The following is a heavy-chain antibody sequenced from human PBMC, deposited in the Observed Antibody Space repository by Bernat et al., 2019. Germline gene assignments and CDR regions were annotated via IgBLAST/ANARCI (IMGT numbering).Heavy chain of an antibody. V-gene: IGHV3-74*02. CDR1: GFTFNSYS. CDR2: ISGDGTTT. J-gene: IGHJ4*02. Sequence: VQLVESGGGLVKPGGSLRLSCAASGFTFNSYSMHWVRQAPGKGLMSVSRISGDGTTTNYADSVKGRFTISRDNAKNTLYLQMNSLRADDTAVYYCTSLYCSTTRCYDSWGQGTLVTVSS. D-gene: IGHD2-2*01. CDR3: TSLYCSTTRCYDS.